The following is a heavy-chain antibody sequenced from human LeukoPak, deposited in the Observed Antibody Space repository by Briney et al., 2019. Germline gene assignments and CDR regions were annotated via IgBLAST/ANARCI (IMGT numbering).Heavy chain of an antibody. CDR1: GGTFSSYA. CDR3: AQPGGLYGDYSHYYGMDV. J-gene: IGHJ6*02. D-gene: IGHD4-17*01. Sequence: SVKVSCKASGGTFSSYAISWVRQAPGQGLEWMGRIIPIFGIANYAQKFQGRVTITADKSTSTAYMELSSLRSKDTAVYYCAQPGGLYGDYSHYYGMDVWGQGTTVTVSS. CDR2: IIPIFGIA. V-gene: IGHV1-69*04.